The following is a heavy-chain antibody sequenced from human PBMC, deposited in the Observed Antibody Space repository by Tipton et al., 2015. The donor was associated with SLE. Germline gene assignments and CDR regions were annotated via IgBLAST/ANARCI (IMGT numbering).Heavy chain of an antibody. Sequence: TLSLTCTVSGVSTSSGGYFWNWIRHYPGKGLEWIGSIHHSGTTHYNPSLQSRVTLAVDTSKNQFSLKLSVVTAADTAVYYCVSSGYPLGTFESWGQGTMVTVSS. V-gene: IGHV4-31*03. CDR3: VSSGYPLGTFES. CDR1: GVSTSSGGYF. J-gene: IGHJ3*02. CDR2: IHHSGTT. D-gene: IGHD3-9*01.